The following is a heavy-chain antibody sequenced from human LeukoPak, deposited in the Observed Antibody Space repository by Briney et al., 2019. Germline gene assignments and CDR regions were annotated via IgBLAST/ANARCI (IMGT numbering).Heavy chain of an antibody. D-gene: IGHD2-15*01. CDR2: MNPNTGNT. J-gene: IGHJ6*02. CDR3: ARIYCSGGSCYPGDYYGMDV. Sequence: ASVKVSCKASGFTFTSYDINWVRQASGQGFEWMGWMNPNTGNTGYAQKFQGRVTMTRDTSTSTAYMELRGLRSEDTAVYYCARIYCSGGSCYPGDYYGMDVWGQGTTVTVSS. V-gene: IGHV1-8*01. CDR1: GFTFTSYD.